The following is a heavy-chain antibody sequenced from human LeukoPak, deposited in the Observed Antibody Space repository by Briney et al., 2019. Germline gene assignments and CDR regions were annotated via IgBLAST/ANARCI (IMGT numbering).Heavy chain of an antibody. CDR3: AKDQTMVRGNFDY. J-gene: IGHJ4*02. CDR1: GFTFSSYA. Sequence: GGSLRLSRAASGFTFSSYAMSWVRQAPGKGLEWVSAISGSGGSTYYADSVKGRFTISRDNSKNTLYLQMNSLRAEDTAVYYCAKDQTMVRGNFDYWGQGTLVTVSS. D-gene: IGHD3-10*01. CDR2: ISGSGGST. V-gene: IGHV3-23*01.